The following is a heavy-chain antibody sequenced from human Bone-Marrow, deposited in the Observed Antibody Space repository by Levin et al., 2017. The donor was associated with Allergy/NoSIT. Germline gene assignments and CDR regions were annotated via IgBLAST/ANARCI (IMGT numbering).Heavy chain of an antibody. CDR2: ISYDGSNK. Sequence: GESLKISCAASGFTFSSYGMHWVRQAPGKGLEWVAVISYDGSNKYYADSVKGRFTISRDNSKNTLYLQMNSLRAEDTAVYYCAKEGDSYGDFDYWGQGTLVTVSS. V-gene: IGHV3-30*18. CDR1: GFTFSSYG. D-gene: IGHD5-18*01. J-gene: IGHJ4*02. CDR3: AKEGDSYGDFDY.